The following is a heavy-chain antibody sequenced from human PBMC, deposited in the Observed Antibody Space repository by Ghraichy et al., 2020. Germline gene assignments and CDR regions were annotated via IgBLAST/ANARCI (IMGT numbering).Heavy chain of an antibody. V-gene: IGHV4-34*01. Sequence: SETLSLTCAVYGGSFSGYYWSWIRQPPGKGLEWIGEINHSGSTNYNPSLKSRVTISVDTSKNQFSLKLSSVTAADTAVYYCARGGEDTAMAPGQYYFDYWGQGTLVTVSS. CDR3: ARGGEDTAMAPGQYYFDY. D-gene: IGHD5-18*01. CDR1: GGSFSGYY. CDR2: INHSGST. J-gene: IGHJ4*02.